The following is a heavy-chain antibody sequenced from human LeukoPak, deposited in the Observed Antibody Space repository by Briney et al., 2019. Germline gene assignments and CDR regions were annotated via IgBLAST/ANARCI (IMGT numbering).Heavy chain of an antibody. D-gene: IGHD6-6*01. CDR3: AKCGYSSSSYVYYYYYYMDV. V-gene: IGHV3-21*01. CDR2: ISSSNI. J-gene: IGHJ6*03. Sequence: KAGGSLRPSCAASGFTFNSYSMNWVRQAPGKGLEWVSCISSSNIYYADSVKGRFTIYRDNAKKSLYLQLNSLRAEDTAVYYCAKCGYSSSSYVYYYYYYMDVWGKGTTVTVSS. CDR1: GFTFNSYS.